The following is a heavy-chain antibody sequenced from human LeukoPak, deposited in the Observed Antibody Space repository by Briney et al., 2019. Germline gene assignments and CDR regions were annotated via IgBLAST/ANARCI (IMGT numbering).Heavy chain of an antibody. CDR2: IKQDGSEK. V-gene: IGHV3-7*01. CDR1: GFTFSSYW. J-gene: IGHJ4*02. D-gene: IGHD5-18*01. CDR3: ARDPGYSYGYADY. Sequence: PGGSLRLSCAASGFTFSSYWMSWVRQAPGKGLEWVANIKQDGSEKYYVDSVKGRFTISRDNAKNSLYLQMNSLRAEDTAVYYCARDPGYSYGYADYWGQGTLVTVSS.